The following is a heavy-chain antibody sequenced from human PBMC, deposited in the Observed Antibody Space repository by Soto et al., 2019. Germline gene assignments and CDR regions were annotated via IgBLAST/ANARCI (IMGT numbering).Heavy chain of an antibody. CDR2: INAGSGNT. D-gene: IGHD3-3*02. CDR3: ARDTETLGPLEHDALDI. V-gene: IGHV1-3*01. CDR1: GYTFSAYT. J-gene: IGHJ3*02. Sequence: QAQLVQSGAEMKKPGASVKVACKATGYTFSAYTMHWVRQAPGQSLEWMGWINAGSGNTKYAQNLQGRVSITRDTSASTVYMELTGLTSEDTAVYYCARDTETLGPLEHDALDIWGQGTMVTVSS.